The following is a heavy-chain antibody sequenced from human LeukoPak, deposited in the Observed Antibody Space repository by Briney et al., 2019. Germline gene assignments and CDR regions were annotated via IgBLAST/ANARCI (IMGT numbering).Heavy chain of an antibody. CDR3: AFGMVVGFDY. V-gene: IGHV1-8*01. J-gene: IGHJ4*02. CDR2: MNPNSGNT. CDR1: GYTFTSYD. D-gene: IGHD2-21*01. Sequence: ASVKVSFKASGYTFTSYDINWVRQATGQGLEWMGWMNPNSGNTGYAQKFQGRVTMTRNTSISTAYMELSSPTSEDTAVYYCAFGMVVGFDYWGQGTLVTVSS.